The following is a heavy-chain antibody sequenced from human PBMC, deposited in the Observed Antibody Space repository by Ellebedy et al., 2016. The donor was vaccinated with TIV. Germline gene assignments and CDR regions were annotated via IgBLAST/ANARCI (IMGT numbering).Heavy chain of an antibody. J-gene: IGHJ4*02. V-gene: IGHV3-30*18. CDR3: AKGLGGVGGELSEFDY. CDR2: TSYDGSNK. Sequence: GGSLRLSCAASGFTFSSYGMHWVRQAPGKGLEWVALTSYDGSNKYYADSVKGRFTISRDNSKNTLYLQMNSLRAEDTAVYYCAKGLGGVGGELSEFDYWGQGTLVTVSS. D-gene: IGHD2-21*01. CDR1: GFTFSSYG.